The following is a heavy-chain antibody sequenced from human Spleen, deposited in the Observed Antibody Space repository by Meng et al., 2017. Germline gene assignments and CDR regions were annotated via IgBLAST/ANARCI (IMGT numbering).Heavy chain of an antibody. V-gene: IGHV5-51*01. Sequence: GESLKISCEGSGFTFTTHYIAWVRQRPGKGLEWMGSIYPGESDTRYSPSFQGQVTISADTSINTAYLQWSSLRASDTAIYYCAKLPPPTKTGYGHYVRNFDYWGQGTLVTVSS. CDR3: AKLPPPTKTGYGHYVRNFDY. CDR2: IYPGESDT. CDR1: GFTFTTHY. D-gene: IGHD4-17*01. J-gene: IGHJ4*02.